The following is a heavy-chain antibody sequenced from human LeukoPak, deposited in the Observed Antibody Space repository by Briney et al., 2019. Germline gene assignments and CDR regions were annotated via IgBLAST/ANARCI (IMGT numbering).Heavy chain of an antibody. Sequence: ASVKVSCKASGYTFTSYDINWVRQATGQGLEWMGWISAYNGNTNHAQKLQGRVTMTTDTSTDNAYMELISLRSEATAVYYCATVRYSYYDILTGYPHPFDYWGQGTLVTVSS. CDR1: GYTFTSYD. CDR3: ATVRYSYYDILTGYPHPFDY. CDR2: ISAYNGNT. J-gene: IGHJ4*02. D-gene: IGHD3-9*01. V-gene: IGHV1-18*01.